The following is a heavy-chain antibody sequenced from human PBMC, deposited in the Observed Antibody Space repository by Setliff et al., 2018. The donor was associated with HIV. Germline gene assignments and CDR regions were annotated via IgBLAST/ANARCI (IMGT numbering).Heavy chain of an antibody. D-gene: IGHD3-16*02. CDR1: GFNLYTTA. CDR2: ISGPGDII. V-gene: IGHV3-23*01. J-gene: IGHJ4*02. Sequence: GGSLRLSCVASGFNLYTTAMTWIRQIPGKGLERVPSISGPGDIIFFADSLKGRFTISRDNSKNTIYLQMVSLRAEDTAVYFCAKGNYRFENWGQGTLVTVSS. CDR3: AKGNYRFEN.